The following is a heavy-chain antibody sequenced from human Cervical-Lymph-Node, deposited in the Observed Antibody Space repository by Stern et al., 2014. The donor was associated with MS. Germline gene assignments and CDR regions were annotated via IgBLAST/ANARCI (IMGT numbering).Heavy chain of an antibody. Sequence: VQLEESGTEVKTTGASVTVSCQASGYSFTEYPIHWVRQAPGQGLEWVGWINTGDGDTRYSPRLQGRISITRDTSTRTAYLDLSSLRSADTAEYYCATSAFDYWGQGTLVTVS. CDR3: ATSAFDY. CDR1: GYSFTEYP. V-gene: IGHV1-3*04. J-gene: IGHJ4*02. CDR2: INTGDGDT.